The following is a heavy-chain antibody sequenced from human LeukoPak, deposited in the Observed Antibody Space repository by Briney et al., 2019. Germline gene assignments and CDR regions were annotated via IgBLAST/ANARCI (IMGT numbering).Heavy chain of an antibody. J-gene: IGHJ4*02. V-gene: IGHV4-34*01. CDR2: INHSGST. D-gene: IGHD6-13*01. Sequence: PSETLSLTCAVYGGSFSGYYWSWIRQPPGKGLEWIGEINHSGSTNYIPSLKSRVTISVDTSKNQFSLKLSSVTAADTAVYYCARGSKAAAGTNYFDYWGQGTLVTVSS. CDR3: ARGSKAAAGTNYFDY. CDR1: GGSFSGYY.